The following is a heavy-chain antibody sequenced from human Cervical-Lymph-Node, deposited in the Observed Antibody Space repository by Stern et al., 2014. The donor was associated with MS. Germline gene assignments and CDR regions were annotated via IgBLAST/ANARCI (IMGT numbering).Heavy chain of an antibody. Sequence: ESRPKLVKPTQTLTLTFTFSCFSLTTSAMGVGWIRQPPGKALEWLALIYWDDDKRYSPSLKSRLTITKDTSKNRVVLTMTNMDPVDTATYYCARHYALGGDTFDVWGQGTMVTGSS. J-gene: IGHJ3*01. CDR2: IYWDDDK. CDR1: CFSLTTSAMG. D-gene: IGHD3-16*01. V-gene: IGHV2-5*02. CDR3: ARHYALGGDTFDV.